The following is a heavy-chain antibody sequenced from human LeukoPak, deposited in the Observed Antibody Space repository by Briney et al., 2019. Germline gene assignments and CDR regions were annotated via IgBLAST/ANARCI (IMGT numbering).Heavy chain of an antibody. Sequence: GGSLRLSCAASGFTFSSYWMHWVRQAPGKGLVWLSRINSDGSSTSYADSVKGRFTISRDNAKNSLYLQMNSLRAEDTAVYYCARGEKNDYGDYSTIYYFDYWGPGTLVTVSS. CDR2: INSDGSST. CDR3: ARGEKNDYGDYSTIYYFDY. V-gene: IGHV3-74*01. J-gene: IGHJ4*02. D-gene: IGHD4-17*01. CDR1: GFTFSSYW.